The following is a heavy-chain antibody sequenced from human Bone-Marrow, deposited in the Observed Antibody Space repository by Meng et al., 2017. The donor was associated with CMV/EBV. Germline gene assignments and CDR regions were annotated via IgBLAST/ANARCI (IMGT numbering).Heavy chain of an antibody. CDR2: IYDSGST. CDR1: GDSSSSGGYY. J-gene: IGHJ4*02. Sequence: SQNVTLTCTGAGDSSSSGGYYWTWIRQHPGKGLEWIGYIYDSGSTYYNPSLQSRFTISLDTSKNQFSLKLSSVTAADTAVYYCASPNYWGQGTLVTVSS. V-gene: IGHV4-31*03. CDR3: ASPNY.